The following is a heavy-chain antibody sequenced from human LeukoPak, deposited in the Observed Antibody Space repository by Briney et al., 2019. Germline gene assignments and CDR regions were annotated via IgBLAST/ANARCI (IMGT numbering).Heavy chain of an antibody. V-gene: IGHV3-74*01. Sequence: PGGSLRLSCVASGFTFSGYWMHWVRQAPGMGLVWVSRLNSDGTTINYADSVKGRFTISRDNAKNTVYLQMSGLRDDDTALYFCVRGAGGPRNYVLDYWGQGALVSVSS. CDR2: LNSDGTTI. J-gene: IGHJ4*02. D-gene: IGHD3-10*02. CDR1: GFTFSGYW. CDR3: VRGAGGPRNYVLDY.